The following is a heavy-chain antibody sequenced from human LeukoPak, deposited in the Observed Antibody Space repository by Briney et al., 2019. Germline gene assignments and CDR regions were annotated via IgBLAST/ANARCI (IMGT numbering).Heavy chain of an antibody. V-gene: IGHV3-53*01. CDR2: IYSGGST. CDR1: GFIVSSNY. D-gene: IGHD2-8*02. CDR3: ARYWVGYGMDV. J-gene: IGHJ6*02. Sequence: PGGSLRLSCAASGFIVSSNYMSWVRQAPGKGLEWVSVIYSGGSTYYADSVKGRFTISRDNSKNTLYLQMNSLRAEDTAVYYCARYWVGYGMDVWGQGTTVAVSS.